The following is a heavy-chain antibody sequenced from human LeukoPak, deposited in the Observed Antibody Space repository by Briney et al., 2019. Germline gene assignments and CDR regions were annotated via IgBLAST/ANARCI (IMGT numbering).Heavy chain of an antibody. J-gene: IGHJ4*02. D-gene: IGHD3-10*01. CDR2: IYYSGST. V-gene: IGHV4-59*01. CDR1: GGSISSYY. CDR3: ARVRIGRGVIDY. Sequence: SETLSLTCTVSGGSISSYYWGWIRQPPGKGLEWIGYIYYSGSTNYNPSLKSRVTISVDTSKNQFSLKLSSVTAADTAVYYCARVRIGRGVIDYWGQGTLVTVSS.